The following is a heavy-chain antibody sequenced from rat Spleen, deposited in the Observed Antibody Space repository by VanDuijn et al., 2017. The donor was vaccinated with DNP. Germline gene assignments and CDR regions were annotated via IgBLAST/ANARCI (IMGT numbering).Heavy chain of an antibody. J-gene: IGHJ2*01. D-gene: IGHD5-1*01. CDR3: ATGGSPYYFEY. Sequence: EVQLVESGGGLVQPGRSLKLSCAASGFTFSSFPMAWVRQAPTKGLEWVATISTSGGSTFYRDSVKGRFTISRDNAESTLYLHMDSLRSEDTATYYCATGGSPYYFEYWGQGVMVIVSS. CDR1: GFTFSSFP. V-gene: IGHV5-46*01. CDR2: ISTSGGST.